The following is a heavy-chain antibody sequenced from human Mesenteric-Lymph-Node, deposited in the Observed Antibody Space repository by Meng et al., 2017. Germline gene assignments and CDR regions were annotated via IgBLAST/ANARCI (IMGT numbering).Heavy chain of an antibody. D-gene: IGHD4-17*01. V-gene: IGHV3-21*01. J-gene: IGHJ4*02. CDR3: ARGHGDYYFDY. CDR2: ISSSSSYI. CDR1: GFTFSSYS. Sequence: SCAASGFTFSSYSMNWVRQAPGKGLEWVSSISSSSSYIYYADSVKGRFTISRDNAKNSLYLQMNSLRAEDTAVYYCARGHGDYYFDYWGQGTLVTVSS.